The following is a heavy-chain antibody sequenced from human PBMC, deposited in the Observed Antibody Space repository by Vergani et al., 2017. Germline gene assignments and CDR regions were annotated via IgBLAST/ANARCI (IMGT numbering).Heavy chain of an antibody. D-gene: IGHD3-9*01. CDR3: ARLSGIVYDIFSGTQYVFDF. V-gene: IGHV4-38-2*01. CDR1: GFSIDNGYY. J-gene: IGHJ4*02. Sequence: QVQLQESGPGLVKPSETLSLTCAVSGFSIDNGYYWDWIRQPPGKGLEWIGSIYRTGRTHFNPSLKSRVTISVDTSNNHFSLRLNSLTAADTPVYYCARLSGIVYDIFSGTQYVFDFWGQGTLVTVSS. CDR2: IYRTGRT.